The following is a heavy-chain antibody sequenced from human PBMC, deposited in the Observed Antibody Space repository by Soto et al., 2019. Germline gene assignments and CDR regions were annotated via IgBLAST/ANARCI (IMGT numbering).Heavy chain of an antibody. CDR2: ISSSGSTI. J-gene: IGHJ6*02. CDR3: ARDSSSSIHYYYYYYGMDV. Sequence: GGSLRLSCAASGFTFSDYYMSWIRQAPGKGLEWVSYISSSGSTIYYADSVKGRFTISRDNAKNSLYLQMNSLRAEDTAVYYCARDSSSSIHYYYYYYGMDVWGQGTTVTVSS. D-gene: IGHD6-6*01. V-gene: IGHV3-11*01. CDR1: GFTFSDYY.